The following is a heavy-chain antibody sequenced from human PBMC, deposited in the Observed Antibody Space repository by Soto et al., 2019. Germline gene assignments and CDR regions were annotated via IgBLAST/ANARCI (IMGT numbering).Heavy chain of an antibody. CDR1: GGTFSSYA. Sequence: SVKVSCKASGGTFSSYAISWVRQAPEQGLERMGGIIPIFGTANYAQKFQGRVTITADESTSTAYMELSSLRSEDTAVYYCARESRYCSGGSCYFFPGIDYWGLG. J-gene: IGHJ4*02. CDR3: ARESRYCSGGSCYFFPGIDY. V-gene: IGHV1-69*13. D-gene: IGHD2-15*01. CDR2: IIPIFGTA.